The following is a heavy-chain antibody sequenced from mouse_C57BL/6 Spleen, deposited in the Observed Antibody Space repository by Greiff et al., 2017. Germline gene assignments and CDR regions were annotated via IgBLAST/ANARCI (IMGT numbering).Heavy chain of an antibody. V-gene: IGHV1-82*01. J-gene: IGHJ4*01. CDR2: IYPGDGDT. Sequence: QVQLQQSGPELVKPGASVKISCKASGYAFSSSWMNWVKQRPGKGLEWIGRIYPGDGDTNYNGKFKGKATLTADKSSSTAYMQLSSLTSEDSAVYFCARPYGYDEDYAMDYWGQGTSVTVSS. D-gene: IGHD2-2*01. CDR3: ARPYGYDEDYAMDY. CDR1: GYAFSSSW.